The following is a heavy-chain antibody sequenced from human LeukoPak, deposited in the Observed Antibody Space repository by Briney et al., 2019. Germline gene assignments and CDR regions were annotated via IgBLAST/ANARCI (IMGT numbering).Heavy chain of an antibody. V-gene: IGHV4-59*08. Sequence: PSETLSLTCTVSGGSISSYYWSWIRQPPGKGLEWIGYIYYSGSTNYNPSLKSRVTISVDTSKNQFSLKLSSVTAADTAVYYCARQPGSGGMVREYYFDYWGQGTLVTVSS. CDR2: IYYSGST. J-gene: IGHJ4*02. CDR1: GGSISSYY. CDR3: ARQPGSGGMVREYYFDY. D-gene: IGHD3-10*01.